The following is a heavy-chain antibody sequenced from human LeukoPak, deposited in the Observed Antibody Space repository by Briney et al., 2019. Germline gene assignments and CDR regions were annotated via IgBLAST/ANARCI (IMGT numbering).Heavy chain of an antibody. CDR1: GFTVSSNY. CDR3: AKDGPGIAAAGIFDY. J-gene: IGHJ4*02. V-gene: IGHV3-53*01. Sequence: GGSLRLSCAVSGFTVSSNYMSWVRQAPGKGLEWVSVIYTGGRTYYADSVKGRFTVSRDNSKNTLYLRMNSLRVDDTAVYYCAKDGPGIAAAGIFDYWGQGTLVTVSS. D-gene: IGHD6-13*01. CDR2: IYTGGRT.